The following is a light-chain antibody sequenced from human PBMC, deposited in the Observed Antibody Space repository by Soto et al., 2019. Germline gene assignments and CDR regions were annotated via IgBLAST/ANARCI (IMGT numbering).Light chain of an antibody. CDR3: SSNTSGSTRV. V-gene: IGLV2-14*01. CDR1: SSDGGGYDY. CDR2: EVT. Sequence: QSLLTPLASLSGSPRHSIAISCTGTSSDGGGYDYVSWYQQQPDKAPKLMIYEVTKRPSGVSNRFSGSKSGNTASLTISGLQSEDEADYYCSSNTSGSTRVFGTGTKVTVL. J-gene: IGLJ1*01.